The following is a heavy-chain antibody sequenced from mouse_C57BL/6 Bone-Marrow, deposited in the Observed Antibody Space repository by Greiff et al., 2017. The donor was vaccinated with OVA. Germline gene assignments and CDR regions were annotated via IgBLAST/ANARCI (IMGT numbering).Heavy chain of an antibody. CDR2: INSDGGST. D-gene: IGHD2-1*01. V-gene: IGHV5-2*01. Sequence: EVKLVESGGGLVQPGESLKLSCESNEYEFPSHDMSWVRKTPEKRLELVAAINSDGGSTYYPDTMERRFIISRDNTKKTLYLQMSSLRSEDTALYYCARLIYYGNSYYFDYWGQGTTLTVSS. CDR1: EYEFPSHD. CDR3: ARLIYYGNSYYFDY. J-gene: IGHJ2*01.